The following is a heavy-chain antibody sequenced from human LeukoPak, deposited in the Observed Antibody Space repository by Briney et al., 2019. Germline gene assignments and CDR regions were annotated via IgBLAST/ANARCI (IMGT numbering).Heavy chain of an antibody. Sequence: ASVKVSCKSSGFSFSNSAVQWVRQARGQRLEWIGWIIVGSGTTNYAQSLQGRLTITRDMSTNTAYMELSSLRSEDTAVYYCAAERYGGISDCCNFEIWGQGTMVTVSS. J-gene: IGHJ3*02. CDR1: GFSFSNSA. CDR3: AAERYGGISDCCNFEI. CDR2: IIVGSGTT. V-gene: IGHV1-58*01. D-gene: IGHD4-23*01.